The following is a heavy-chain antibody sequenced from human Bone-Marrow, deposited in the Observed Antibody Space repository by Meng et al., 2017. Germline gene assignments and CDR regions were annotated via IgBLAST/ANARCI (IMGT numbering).Heavy chain of an antibody. V-gene: IGHV3-23*01. CDR3: AKDRGVGESIIGVDQ. CDR2: ISGSGGST. CDR1: GFVFGAYA. D-gene: IGHD3-10*01. J-gene: IGHJ4*02. Sequence: EVQLLASGGGLVQPGGSLRLYFPASGFVFGAYAMSWVSQAPGKGMEWVSSISGSGGSTYYADSVRGRLTISRDNSRKTLYLQMNSLRAEDTAVYYCAKDRGVGESIIGVDQWGQGTLVTVSS.